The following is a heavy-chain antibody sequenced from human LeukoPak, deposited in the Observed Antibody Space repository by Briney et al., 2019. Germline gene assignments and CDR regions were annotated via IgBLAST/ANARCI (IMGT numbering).Heavy chain of an antibody. J-gene: IGHJ5*02. CDR2: IYSDGVT. Sequence: GGSLRLSCAAPGFTVNSYALSWVRQAPGKGLAWVSLIYSDGVTHYADSVKGRFTISRDNSKNTVYLQMNSLRDEDTAVYFCARDRAEGKTWVEFDPWGQGTLVTVSS. CDR3: ARDRAEGKTWVEFDP. V-gene: IGHV3-66*02. CDR1: GFTVNSYA.